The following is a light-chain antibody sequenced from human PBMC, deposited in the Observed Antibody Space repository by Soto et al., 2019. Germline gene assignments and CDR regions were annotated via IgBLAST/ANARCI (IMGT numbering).Light chain of an antibody. Sequence: EIVLTQSPGTLSLSPGDRATLSCRASQSVSTNYLAWCQQKPGQAPRLLLYGASSRAIGIPDRFSGSGSGTDFTLTISRLEPEDFAVYYCQQYDTSPPLTFGGGTKVEIK. V-gene: IGKV3-20*01. CDR2: GAS. CDR3: QQYDTSPPLT. CDR1: QSVSTNY. J-gene: IGKJ4*01.